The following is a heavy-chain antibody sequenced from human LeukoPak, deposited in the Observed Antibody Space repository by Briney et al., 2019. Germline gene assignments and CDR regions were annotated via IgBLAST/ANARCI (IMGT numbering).Heavy chain of an antibody. V-gene: IGHV3-23*01. D-gene: IGHD3-3*01. Sequence: GGSLRLSCAPSGFTFSTYVMGWVRHGPGKGLELISTISTTGGSTSSADSVKGRVTISRDNSKNTLYLQLSSLRAEDTAIYYCVKGSFGVFHYGLDVWGRGTTVTVSS. CDR1: GFTFSTYV. CDR3: VKGSFGVFHYGLDV. CDR2: ISTTGGST. J-gene: IGHJ6*02.